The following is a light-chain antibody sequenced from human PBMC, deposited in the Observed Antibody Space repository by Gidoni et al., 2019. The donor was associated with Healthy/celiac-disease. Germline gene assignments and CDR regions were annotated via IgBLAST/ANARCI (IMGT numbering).Light chain of an antibody. J-gene: IGKJ4*01. CDR2: DAS. CDR3: QQYDNLPRT. V-gene: IGKV1-33*01. Sequence: DIQMTQSPSSLSASVGDRVTITCQASQDISNYLYWYQQKPGKAPKLLIYDASNLETGVPSRFSGSGSGTDFTFTISSLQPEDIATYYCQQYDNLPRTFXRXTKVXIK. CDR1: QDISNY.